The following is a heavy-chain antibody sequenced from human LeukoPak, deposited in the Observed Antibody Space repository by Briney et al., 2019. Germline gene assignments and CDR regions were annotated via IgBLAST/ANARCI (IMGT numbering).Heavy chain of an antibody. CDR2: IIPILGIA. CDR3: ARDGIAAADY. D-gene: IGHD6-13*01. V-gene: IGHV1-69*04. J-gene: IGHJ4*02. Sequence: SVKVSFTASGGTFSTYAISWVRQAPGQGLEWMGRIIPILGIANYAQKFQGRVTITADKSTSTAYMELSSLRSEDTAVYYCARDGIAAADYWGQGTLVTVSS. CDR1: GGTFSTYA.